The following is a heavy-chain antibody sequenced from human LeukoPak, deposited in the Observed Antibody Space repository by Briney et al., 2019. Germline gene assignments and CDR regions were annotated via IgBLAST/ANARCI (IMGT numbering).Heavy chain of an antibody. D-gene: IGHD1-26*01. CDR3: ARGSSGSYYGNSYYYMDV. CDR2: INHRGSI. J-gene: IGHJ6*03. CDR1: GGSFSDYY. Sequence: PSETLSLTCAVYGGSFSDYYWSWIRQPPGKGLEWIGEINHRGSINYNPSLKSRVTISMGTSKNHFSLKLTSVTAADTAVYYCARGSSGSYYGNSYYYMDVWGKGTTVTVSS. V-gene: IGHV4-34*01.